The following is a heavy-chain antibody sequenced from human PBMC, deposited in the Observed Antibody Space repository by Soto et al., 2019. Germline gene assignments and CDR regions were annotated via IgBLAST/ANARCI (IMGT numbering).Heavy chain of an antibody. J-gene: IGHJ4*02. CDR2: IYYSGST. CDR3: ASLEKEAMVMVDY. D-gene: IGHD5-18*01. V-gene: IGHV4-59*12. Sequence: SETLSLTCTVSGGSISSYYWSWIRQPPGKGLEWIGYIYYSGSTNYNPSLKGRFTISRDNAKNSLYLQMNSLRAEDTAVYYCASLEKEAMVMVDYWGQGTLVTVSS. CDR1: GGSISSYY.